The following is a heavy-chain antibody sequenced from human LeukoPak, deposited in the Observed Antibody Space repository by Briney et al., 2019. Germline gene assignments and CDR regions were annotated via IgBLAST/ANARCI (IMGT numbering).Heavy chain of an antibody. CDR3: ARAVELPYFDY. D-gene: IGHD1-7*01. J-gene: IGHJ4*02. CDR2: IYSGGST. CDR1: GFTVSSNY. Sequence: AGGSLRLSCAASGFTVSSNYMSWVRQAPGKGLEWVSVIYSGGSTYYADSVKGRFTISRDNPKNTLYLQMNSLRAEDTAVYYCARAVELPYFDYWGQGTLVTVSS. V-gene: IGHV3-53*01.